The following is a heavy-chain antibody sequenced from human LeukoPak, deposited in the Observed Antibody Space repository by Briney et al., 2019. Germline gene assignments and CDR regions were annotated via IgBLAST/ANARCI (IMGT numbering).Heavy chain of an antibody. J-gene: IGHJ5*02. D-gene: IGHD5-12*01. CDR3: ARELSSRRSGFNWFDP. V-gene: IGHV1-8*03. CDR1: GYTFTSYD. Sequence: ASVKVSCXASGYTFTSYDINWVRQATGQGLEWMGWMNPNSGNTGYAQKFQGRVTITRNTSISTAYMELSSLRSEDTAAYYCARELSSRRSGFNWFDPWGQGTLVTVSS. CDR2: MNPNSGNT.